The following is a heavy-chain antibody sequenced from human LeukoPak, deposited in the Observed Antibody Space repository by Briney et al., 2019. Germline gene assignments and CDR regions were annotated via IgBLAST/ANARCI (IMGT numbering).Heavy chain of an antibody. CDR1: GFTFTNYW. CDR2: IKEDGIEK. D-gene: IGHD4-17*01. V-gene: IGHV3-7*01. CDR3: ARLQYGDYADY. J-gene: IGHJ4*02. Sequence: GGSLRLSCAASGFTFTNYWMSWVRQAPGKGLEWVANIKEDGIEKHYVDSVRGRFTISRDNAKNSLNLQMNSLRAEDTAVYYCARLQYGDYADYWGQGTLVTVSS.